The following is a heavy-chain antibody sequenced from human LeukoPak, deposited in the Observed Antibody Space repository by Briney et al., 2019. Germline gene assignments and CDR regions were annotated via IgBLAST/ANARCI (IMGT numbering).Heavy chain of an antibody. CDR1: GYTFTGYY. V-gene: IGHV1-24*01. CDR2: FDPEDGET. D-gene: IGHD1-26*01. CDR3: ATDRSGSYTPYFDY. J-gene: IGHJ4*02. Sequence: ASVKVSCKASGYTFTGYYMHWVRQAPGQGLEWMGGFDPEDGETIYAQEFQGRVTMTEDTSTDTAYMELSSLRSEDTAVYYCATDRSGSYTPYFDYWGQGTLVTVSS.